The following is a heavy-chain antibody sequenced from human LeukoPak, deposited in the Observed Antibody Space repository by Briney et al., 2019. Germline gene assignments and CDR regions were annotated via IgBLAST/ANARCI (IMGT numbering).Heavy chain of an antibody. V-gene: IGHV1-24*01. CDR3: ATAKPYSGSYYFDH. Sequence: ASVKVSCKVSGYTLTELSMHWVRQAPGKGLEWMGGFDPEDGETIYAQKFQGRVTMTEDTSTDTAYMELSSLRSEDTAVYYCATAKPYSGSYYFDHWGQGTLVTVSS. CDR1: GYTLTELS. CDR2: FDPEDGET. D-gene: IGHD1-26*01. J-gene: IGHJ4*02.